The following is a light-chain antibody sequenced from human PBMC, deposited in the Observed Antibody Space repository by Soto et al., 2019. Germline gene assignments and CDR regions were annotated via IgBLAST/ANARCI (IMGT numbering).Light chain of an antibody. Sequence: EIVLTQSPCTLAXXPXXIXTXSCRASQGVASNYLAWYQQKPGQAPRPLIYGASSRATGAPDRFSGSGSGTDFTLTISRLEPEDSAVYYCQQYGSSPWTFGQGTKVDIK. CDR1: QGVASNY. CDR2: GAS. CDR3: QQYGSSPWT. V-gene: IGKV3-20*01. J-gene: IGKJ1*01.